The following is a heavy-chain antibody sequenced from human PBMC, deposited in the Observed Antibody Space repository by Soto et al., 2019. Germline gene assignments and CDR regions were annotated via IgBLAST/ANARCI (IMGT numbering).Heavy chain of an antibody. D-gene: IGHD3-10*01. CDR1: GGSISTRDSY. CDR3: VKQGYYGSGTYYIPDY. J-gene: IGHJ4*02. Sequence: TSETLSLTCVVSGGSISTRDSYWGWVRQAPGKGLEFIGSSYYTRSTYYNPSLESRATVSVDTSENHFSLKLTSVTAADTAVYYCVKQGYYGSGTYYIPDYWGPGILVTVSS. CDR2: SYYTRST. V-gene: IGHV4-39*01.